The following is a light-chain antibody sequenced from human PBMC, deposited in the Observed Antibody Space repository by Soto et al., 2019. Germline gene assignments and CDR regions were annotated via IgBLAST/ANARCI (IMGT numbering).Light chain of an antibody. CDR1: SSDVGGYNY. J-gene: IGLJ1*01. Sequence: QSALTQPPSVSGSPGQSITISCTGTSSDVGGYNYVSWYQQHPDKAPKLMIYDVSNRPSGVSNRFSGSKSGDTASLTISGLQAEDEADYYYSSYTSSGTPFVFGTGTKLTVL. V-gene: IGLV2-14*01. CDR3: SSYTSSGTPFV. CDR2: DVS.